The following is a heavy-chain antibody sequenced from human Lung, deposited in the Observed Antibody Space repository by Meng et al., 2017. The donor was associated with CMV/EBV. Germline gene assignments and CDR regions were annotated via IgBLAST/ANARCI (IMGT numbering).Heavy chain of an antibody. D-gene: IGHD3-10*01. CDR1: GGSISSSNYF. CDR3: ASLWFEYEDPVYYFDY. CDR2: IYYTGST. V-gene: IGHV4-39*07. J-gene: IGHJ4*02. Sequence: SXTXSLXXTVSGGSISSSNYFWGWIRQPPGKGLEWIGIIYYTGSTYYNPSLESRVTISVDTSKNQFSLRLTSVTAADTAVYFCASLWFEYEDPVYYFDYWXQGTXVTVAS.